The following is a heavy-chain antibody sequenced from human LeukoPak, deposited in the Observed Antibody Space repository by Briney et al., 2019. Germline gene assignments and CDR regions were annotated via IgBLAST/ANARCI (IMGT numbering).Heavy chain of an antibody. J-gene: IGHJ4*02. Sequence: PSETLSLTCSVSAASITDYYWSWIRQPPGKGLEWIGYIYYTGSPNYSPSLKSRVTLSLDTSQNQFSLKLTSVTAADTAVYYCASGGDAYKTGNWGQGTLVTVSS. D-gene: IGHD5-24*01. CDR3: ASGGDAYKTGN. CDR1: AASITDYY. V-gene: IGHV4-59*01. CDR2: IYYTGSP.